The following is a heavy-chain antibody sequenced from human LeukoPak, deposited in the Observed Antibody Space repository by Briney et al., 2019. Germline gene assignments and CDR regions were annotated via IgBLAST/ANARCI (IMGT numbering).Heavy chain of an antibody. Sequence: LTCTVSGGSISSGDYYWSWIRQPPGRGLEWIGYIYYSGSTYYNPSLKSRVTISVDTSKNQFSLKLSSVTAADTAVYYCARAHDSSGPATPPYYFDYWGQGTLVTVSS. V-gene: IGHV4-30-4*01. J-gene: IGHJ4*02. D-gene: IGHD3-22*01. CDR2: IYYSGST. CDR1: GGSISSGDYY. CDR3: ARAHDSSGPATPPYYFDY.